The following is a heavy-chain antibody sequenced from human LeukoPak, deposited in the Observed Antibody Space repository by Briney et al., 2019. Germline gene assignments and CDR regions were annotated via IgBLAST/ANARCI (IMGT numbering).Heavy chain of an antibody. D-gene: IGHD1-26*01. V-gene: IGHV4-59*01. CDR1: GGSISSYY. Sequence: SETLSLTCTVSGGSISSYYWSWIRQPPGKGLEWIGYIYYSGSTNYNPSLKSRVTISIDTSKNQFSLKLSSVTAADTAVYYCARAPYSGSYYFDYWGQGTLVTVSS. CDR2: IYYSGST. CDR3: ARAPYSGSYYFDY. J-gene: IGHJ4*02.